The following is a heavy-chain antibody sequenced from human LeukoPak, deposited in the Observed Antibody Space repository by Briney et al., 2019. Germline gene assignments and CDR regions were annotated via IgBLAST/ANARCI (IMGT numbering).Heavy chain of an antibody. CDR3: ARDWNRYAY. CDR2: IYYSGST. D-gene: IGHD1-1*01. CDR1: GGSISSSSYY. Sequence: SETLSLTCTVSGGSISSSSYYWGWIRQPPGKGLEWIGSIYYSGSTYYNPSLKSRVTISVDTSKNQFSLKLSSVTAADTAVYFCARDWNRYAYWGQGTLVTVSS. J-gene: IGHJ4*02. V-gene: IGHV4-39*07.